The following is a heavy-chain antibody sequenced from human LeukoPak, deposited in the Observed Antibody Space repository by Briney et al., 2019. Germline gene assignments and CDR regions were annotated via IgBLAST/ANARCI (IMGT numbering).Heavy chain of an antibody. J-gene: IGHJ4*02. V-gene: IGHV1-69*05. CDR2: IIPIFGTA. CDR1: GGTFSSYA. CDR3: ARVDMYYYDSSGYYGTLHY. Sequence: GASVKVSCKASGGTFSSYAISWVRQAPGQGLEWMGGIIPIFGTANYAQKFQGRVTITTDESTSTAYMELSSLRSEDTAVYYCARVDMYYYDSSGYYGTLHYWGQGTLVTVSS. D-gene: IGHD3-22*01.